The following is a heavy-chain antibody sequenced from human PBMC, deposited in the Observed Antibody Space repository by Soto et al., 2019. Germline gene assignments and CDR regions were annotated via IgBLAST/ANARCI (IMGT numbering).Heavy chain of an antibody. D-gene: IGHD3-3*01. CDR2: IYYSGST. V-gene: IGHV4-31*03. Sequence: PSETLSLTCTVSGGSISSGGYYWSWIRQHPGKGLEWIGYIYYSGSTYYNPSLKSRVTISVDTSKNQFSLKLSSVTAADTAVYYCARPRITIFGVVDDWYFDLWGRGTLVTVSS. J-gene: IGHJ2*01. CDR1: GGSISSGGYY. CDR3: ARPRITIFGVVDDWYFDL.